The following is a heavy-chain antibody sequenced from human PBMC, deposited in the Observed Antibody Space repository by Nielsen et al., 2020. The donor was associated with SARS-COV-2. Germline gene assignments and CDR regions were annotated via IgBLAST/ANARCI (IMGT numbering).Heavy chain of an antibody. Sequence: SETLSLTCTVSGGSISSYYWSWIRQPPGKGLEWIGYIYYSGSTNYNPSLKSRVTISVDTSKNQFSLKLSSVTAADTAVYYCARHLAGDRNYFDYWGQGTLVTVSS. D-gene: IGHD7-27*01. J-gene: IGHJ4*02. CDR3: ARHLAGDRNYFDY. CDR1: GGSISSYY. V-gene: IGHV4-59*08. CDR2: IYYSGST.